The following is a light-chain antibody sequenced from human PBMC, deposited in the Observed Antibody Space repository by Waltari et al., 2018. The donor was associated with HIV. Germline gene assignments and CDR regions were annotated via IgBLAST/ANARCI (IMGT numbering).Light chain of an antibody. CDR3: GTWDSSLSGGV. V-gene: IGLV1-51*02. CDR1: SSNIGNNY. J-gene: IGLJ3*02. Sequence: QSVLTQPPSVSAAPGQKVTMSCSGSSSNIGNNYVSWYQQFPGTAPKLLIYENNKRPSGIPDRLAGSKSGTSATLGITGLQTGDEADYYCGTWDSSLSGGVFGGGTKLTVL. CDR2: ENN.